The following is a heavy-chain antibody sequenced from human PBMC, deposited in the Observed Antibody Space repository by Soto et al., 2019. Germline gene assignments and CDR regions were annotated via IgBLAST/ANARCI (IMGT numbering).Heavy chain of an antibody. J-gene: IGHJ4*02. D-gene: IGHD3-10*01. CDR1: GFTFSSYA. Sequence: EVQLLESGGGLVQPGGSLRLSCAASGFTFSSYAMSWVRQAPGKGLEWVSAISGSGGSTYYADSVKGRFTISRDNSKNTLYLQMNSLRAEDTAVYYCAKERLPMVRGARRPPDYWGQGPLVTVSS. CDR3: AKERLPMVRGARRPPDY. CDR2: ISGSGGST. V-gene: IGHV3-23*01.